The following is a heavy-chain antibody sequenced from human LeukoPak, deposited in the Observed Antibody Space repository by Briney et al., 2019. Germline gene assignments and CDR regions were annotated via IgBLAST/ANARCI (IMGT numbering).Heavy chain of an antibody. CDR2: INHSGST. V-gene: IGHV4-34*01. D-gene: IGHD6-6*01. Sequence: SETLSLTCAVYGGSFSGHYWSWIRQPPGKGLEWIGEINHSGSTNYNPSLKSRVTISVDTSKNQFSLKLSSVTAADTAVYYCASVRKGDYWGQGTLVTVSS. CDR3: ASVRKGDY. J-gene: IGHJ4*02. CDR1: GGSFSGHY.